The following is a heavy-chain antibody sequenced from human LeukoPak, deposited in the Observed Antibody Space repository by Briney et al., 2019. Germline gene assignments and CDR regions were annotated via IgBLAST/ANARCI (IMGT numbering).Heavy chain of an antibody. CDR3: ATGMDNYDGSGYYSYFQH. V-gene: IGHV3-23*01. CDR1: KFTFSSSG. CDR2: LSGGGDNT. Sequence: GGSLRLSCVASKFTFSSSGMSWVRQAPGKGLELVAALSGGGDNTFYADSVKGRFTISRDNSKNTLYLQMNSLRAEDTAVYFCATGMDNYDGSGYYSYFQHWGQGTLVTVSS. D-gene: IGHD3-22*01. J-gene: IGHJ1*01.